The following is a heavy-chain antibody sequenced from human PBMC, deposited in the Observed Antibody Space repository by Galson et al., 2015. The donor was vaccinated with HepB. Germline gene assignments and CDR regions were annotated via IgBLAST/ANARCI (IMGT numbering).Heavy chain of an antibody. V-gene: IGHV3-7*03. D-gene: IGHD3-9*01. CDR2: IKQDGSEA. J-gene: IGHJ4*02. CDR1: GFTLSSFW. Sequence: SLRLSCAVSGFTLSSFWMTWVRQAPGKGLEWVANIKQDGSEATYVDSVKGRFTVSRDNSKNSLYLQMNSLRAEDTAAYYCVRETQYFDWLLHASFFDFWGQGTLVTVSS. CDR3: VRETQYFDWLLHASFFDF.